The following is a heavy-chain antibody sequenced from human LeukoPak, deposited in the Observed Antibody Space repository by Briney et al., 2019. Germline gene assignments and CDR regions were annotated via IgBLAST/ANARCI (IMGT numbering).Heavy chain of an antibody. CDR2: IYTSGST. V-gene: IGHV4-61*02. CDR1: GGSISSGSYY. J-gene: IGHJ4*02. Sequence: SQTLSLTCTVSGGSISSGSYYWSWIRQPAGKGLEWIGRIYTSGSTNYNPSLKSRVTISVDTSKNQFSLKLSSVTAADTAVYYCARERWLQLDYWRQGTLVTVSS. CDR3: ARERWLQLDY. D-gene: IGHD5-24*01.